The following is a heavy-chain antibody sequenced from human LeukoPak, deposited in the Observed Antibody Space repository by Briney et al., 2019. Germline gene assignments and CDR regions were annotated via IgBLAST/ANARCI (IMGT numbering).Heavy chain of an antibody. D-gene: IGHD2-15*01. V-gene: IGHV3-23*01. CDR1: GFTFSSYA. CDR2: ISGSGGST. CDR3: AKQLGYCSDGSCYFPY. Sequence: GGSLRLSCAASGFTFSSYAMSWVRQAPGKGLEWVSAISGSGGSTYYADSVQGRFTISRDNSKSTLCLQMNSLRAEDTAVYYCAKQLGYCSDGSCYFPYWGQGTLVPVSS. J-gene: IGHJ4*02.